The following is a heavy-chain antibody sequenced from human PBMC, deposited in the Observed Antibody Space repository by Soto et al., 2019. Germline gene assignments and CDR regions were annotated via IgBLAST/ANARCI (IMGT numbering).Heavy chain of an antibody. Sequence: GGSLRLSCAASGFTFSSYAMHWVRQAPGKGLEWVAVISYDGSNKYYEDSVKGRFTISRDNSKNTLYLQMNSLRAEDTAVYYCARGTAMVYAGWFDPWGQGTLVTVSS. D-gene: IGHD5-18*01. V-gene: IGHV3-30-3*01. CDR2: ISYDGSNK. CDR3: ARGTAMVYAGWFDP. J-gene: IGHJ5*02. CDR1: GFTFSSYA.